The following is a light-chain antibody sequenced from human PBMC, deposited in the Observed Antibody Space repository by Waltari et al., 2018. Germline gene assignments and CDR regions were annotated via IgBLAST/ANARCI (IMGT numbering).Light chain of an antibody. CDR2: GAS. Sequence: AALSCRASQSVSSNLAWYQQRPGQAPRLLIYGASTRATGVPARLSGSGSGTEFTLTISSLQSEDFAVYYCQQHNNWPYTFGQGTTVEI. CDR1: QSVSSN. CDR3: QQHNNWPYT. V-gene: IGKV3-15*01. J-gene: IGKJ2*01.